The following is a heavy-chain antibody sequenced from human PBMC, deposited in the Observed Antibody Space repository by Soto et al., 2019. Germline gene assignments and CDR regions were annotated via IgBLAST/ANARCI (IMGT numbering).Heavy chain of an antibody. V-gene: IGHV1-18*04. CDR3: AREIVVTVPRDY. CDR2: ISAYNGNT. CDR1: GYTFTSYG. D-gene: IGHD1-26*01. Sequence: HVQLVQSGAEVKTPGASVKVSCKASGYTFTSYGISWVRQAPGQGLECMGWISAYNGNTNYAQKLQGRVTMTTDTYTSKAYMELRSLRSDDTAVYYCAREIVVTVPRDYWGQGPLVTVSS. J-gene: IGHJ4*02.